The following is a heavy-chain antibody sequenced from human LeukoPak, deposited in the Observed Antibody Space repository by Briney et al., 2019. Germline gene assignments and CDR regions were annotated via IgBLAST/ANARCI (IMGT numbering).Heavy chain of an antibody. CDR3: ARGGELGH. CDR1: GYTFTGYY. D-gene: IGHD1-7*01. CDR2: INPNSGGA. V-gene: IGHV1-2*02. Sequence: ASVKVSCKASGYTFTGYYVHWVRQAPGQGLEWMGWINPNSGGANSAQKFQGRVTMTRDTSISTVYMELSSLRSDDTAVYYCARGGELGHWGQGTLVTVSS. J-gene: IGHJ4*02.